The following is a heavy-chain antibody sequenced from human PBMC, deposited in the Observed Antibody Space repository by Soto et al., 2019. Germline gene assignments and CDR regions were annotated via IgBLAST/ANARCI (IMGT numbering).Heavy chain of an antibody. CDR2: ISWDGGST. J-gene: IGHJ6*02. V-gene: IGHV3-43*01. CDR3: AKDISYDSSGSIYYYYGMDV. D-gene: IGHD3-22*01. CDR1: GEPLYIYT. Sequence: PGCSPRLCCASCGEPLYIYTVHGARKAKGKGLEWVSLISWDGGSTYYADSVKGRFTISRDNSKNSLYLQMNSLRTEDTALYYCAKDISYDSSGSIYYYYGMDVWGQGTTVTVSS.